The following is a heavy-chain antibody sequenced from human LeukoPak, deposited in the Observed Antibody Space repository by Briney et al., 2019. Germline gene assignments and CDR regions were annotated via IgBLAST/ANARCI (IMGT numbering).Heavy chain of an antibody. CDR2: INPSGGST. V-gene: IGHV1-46*01. D-gene: IGHD2-2*01. CDR1: GYTFTSYY. J-gene: IGHJ3*02. CDR3: ARYKSRKGYCSRTSCSAFDI. Sequence: ASVKVSCKASGYTFTSYYMHWVRQAPGQGLEWMGIINPSGGSTSYAQKFQGRVTMTRDTSTSTVYMELRSLRSDDTAVYYCARYKSRKGYCSRTSCSAFDIWGQGTMVTVSS.